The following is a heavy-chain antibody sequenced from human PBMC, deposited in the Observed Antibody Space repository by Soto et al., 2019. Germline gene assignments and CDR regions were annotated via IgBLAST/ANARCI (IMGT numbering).Heavy chain of an antibody. V-gene: IGHV3-7*03. CDR1: RYTFSFDW. J-gene: IGHJ4*02. D-gene: IGHD3-10*01. Sequence: PGGSLRLSCEASRYTFSFDWMTWVRQAPGKGPEWVANIKQGGSEKYYMDSVKGRFTISRDNVKNSVFLQMNSLRAEDTAVYYCASGDHLDYWGQGTLVTVS. CDR2: IKQGGSEK. CDR3: ASGDHLDY.